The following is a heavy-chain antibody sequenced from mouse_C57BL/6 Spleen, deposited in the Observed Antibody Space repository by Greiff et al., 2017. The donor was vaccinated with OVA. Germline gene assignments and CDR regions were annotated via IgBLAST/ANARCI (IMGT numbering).Heavy chain of an antibody. Sequence: VQLQQSGAELVKPGASVKLSCKASGYTFTSYWMHWVKQRPGQGLEWIGYINPSSGDTKYNQKFKDKATLTADKSSSTAYMQLASLTYEDSAVYYCARWDCYYVRDYAMYYWGQGASVTVSS. V-gene: IGHV1-7*01. D-gene: IGHD2-3*01. CDR1: GYTFTSYW. CDR2: INPSSGDT. CDR3: ARWDCYYVRDYAMYY. J-gene: IGHJ4*01.